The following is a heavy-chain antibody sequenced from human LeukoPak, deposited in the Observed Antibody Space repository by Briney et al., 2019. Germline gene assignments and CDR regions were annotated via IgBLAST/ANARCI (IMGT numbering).Heavy chain of an antibody. Sequence: GASVKVSCKASGYTFTGYYMHWVRQAPGQGLEWMGWINPNSGGTNYAQKFQGRVTMTRDTSISTAYMELSRLRSDDTAVYYCARGEYSNYVSRNRGFDYWGQGTLVTVSS. CDR3: ARGEYSNYVSRNRGFDY. CDR2: INPNSGGT. V-gene: IGHV1-2*02. J-gene: IGHJ4*02. D-gene: IGHD4-11*01. CDR1: GYTFTGYY.